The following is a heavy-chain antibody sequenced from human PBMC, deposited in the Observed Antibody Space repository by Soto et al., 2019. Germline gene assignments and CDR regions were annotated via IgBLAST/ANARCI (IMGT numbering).Heavy chain of an antibody. D-gene: IGHD6-19*01. V-gene: IGHV4-61*08. CDR3: TREQSDDNYFDP. J-gene: IGHJ5*02. Sequence: SETLSLTCTVSGAALSSGGYFYTWVRQPPGKGLEWLGYIHYSGGTNYNPALKSRVTISLDKSKSQFSLRLISVTAADTAVYCCTREQSDDNYFDPWGQGTLVTVSS. CDR1: GAALSSGGYF. CDR2: IHYSGGT.